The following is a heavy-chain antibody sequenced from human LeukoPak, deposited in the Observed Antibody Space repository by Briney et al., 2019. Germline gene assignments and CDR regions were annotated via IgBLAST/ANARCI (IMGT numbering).Heavy chain of an antibody. V-gene: IGHV3-30*04. J-gene: IGHJ6*02. Sequence: PGRSLRLSCAPSGFTFNDYAMHWVRQAPGKGLEWVAIISSDGRNAYYADSVRGRFSISRDNSKNTVYLQMNTLRSEDTAMYYCTKDRSQEAIYKGALDVWGQGTTVTVSS. CDR3: TKDRSQEAIYKGALDV. CDR2: ISSDGRNA. CDR1: GFTFNDYA. D-gene: IGHD5-24*01.